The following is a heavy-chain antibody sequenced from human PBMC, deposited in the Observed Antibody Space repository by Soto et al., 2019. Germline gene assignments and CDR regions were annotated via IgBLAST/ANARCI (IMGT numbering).Heavy chain of an antibody. CDR3: AKDRSLVRGPMPY. D-gene: IGHD3-10*01. Sequence: RXSCPDSVFTFSSFGMHWVRHALGKGLEWVAVISDDGSNKYYADSVKGRFTISRDNSRNTLYLQMNSLRAEDTAVYYCAKDRSLVRGPMPYWGQGALVTVSS. V-gene: IGHV3-30*18. J-gene: IGHJ4*02. CDR2: ISDDGSNK. CDR1: VFTFSSFG.